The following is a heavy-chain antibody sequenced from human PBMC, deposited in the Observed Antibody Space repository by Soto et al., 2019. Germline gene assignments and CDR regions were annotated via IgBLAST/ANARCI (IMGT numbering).Heavy chain of an antibody. V-gene: IGHV1-8*01. D-gene: IGHD2-8*01. J-gene: IGHJ5*02. CDR3: ARFQYYIKENWFDP. CDR2: MNPNSGNT. Sequence: GASVKVSCKASGYTFTSYDINWVRQATGQGLEWMGWMNPNSGNTGYAQKFQGRVTMTTNNSISTAYMELSSLRSEDTAVYYCARFQYYIKENWFDPWGQGTLVTVPQ. CDR1: GYTFTSYD.